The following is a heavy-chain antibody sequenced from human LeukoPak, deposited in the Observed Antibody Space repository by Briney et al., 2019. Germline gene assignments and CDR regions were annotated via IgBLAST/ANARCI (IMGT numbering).Heavy chain of an antibody. D-gene: IGHD3-3*01. CDR1: GGSISSYY. V-gene: IGHV4-4*07. Sequence: KPSETLSLTCTVSGGSISSYYWSWIRQPAGKGLEWIWRIYTSGSTNYNPSLKSRVTMSVDTSKNQFSLKLSSVTAADTAVYYCAGSKKYYVFWSGYGWFDPWGQGTLVTVSS. J-gene: IGHJ5*02. CDR2: IYTSGST. CDR3: AGSKKYYVFWSGYGWFDP.